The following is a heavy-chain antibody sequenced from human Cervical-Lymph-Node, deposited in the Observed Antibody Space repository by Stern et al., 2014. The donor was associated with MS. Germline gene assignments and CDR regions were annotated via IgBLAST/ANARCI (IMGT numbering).Heavy chain of an antibody. V-gene: IGHV4-30-4*01. CDR1: GASVGGGDWY. Sequence: VQLVESGPGLVKPSQTLSLACAVSGASVGGGDWYWGWIRQPPGKGLEWLGHIYYSGTTYYKPSLKSRLIISLDTSKNQFSLNLTSVTAADTAVYYCAGAIGKYELLESFDMWGQGTMVTVSS. J-gene: IGHJ3*02. CDR2: IYYSGTT. D-gene: IGHD1-1*01. CDR3: AGAIGKYELLESFDM.